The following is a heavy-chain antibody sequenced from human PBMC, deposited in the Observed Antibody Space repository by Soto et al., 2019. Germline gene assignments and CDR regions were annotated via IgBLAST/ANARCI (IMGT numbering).Heavy chain of an antibody. J-gene: IGHJ6*02. V-gene: IGHV3-13*01. CDR3: ARVTSGGKMGGHGMYV. D-gene: IGHD2-15*01. CDR1: GFTFSSYD. CDR2: IGTAGDT. Sequence: PGGSLRLSCAASGFTFSSYDMHWVRQATGKGLEWVSAIGTAGDTYYPGSVKGRFTISRENAKNSLYLQMNSLRAGDTAVYYCARVTSGGKMGGHGMYVWGQGTTVTVSS.